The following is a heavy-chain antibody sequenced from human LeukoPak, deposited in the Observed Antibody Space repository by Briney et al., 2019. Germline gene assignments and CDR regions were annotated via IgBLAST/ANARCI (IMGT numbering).Heavy chain of an antibody. Sequence: PSETLSLTCTVSGGSISSGDCYWSWIRQPPGKGLEWIGYIYYSGSTYYNPSLKSRVTISVDTSKNQFSLKLSSVTAADTAVYYCARGEVTTYYIDYWGQGTLVTVSS. V-gene: IGHV4-30-4*08. CDR1: GGSISSGDCY. J-gene: IGHJ4*02. CDR2: IYYSGST. D-gene: IGHD4-11*01. CDR3: ARGEVTTYYIDY.